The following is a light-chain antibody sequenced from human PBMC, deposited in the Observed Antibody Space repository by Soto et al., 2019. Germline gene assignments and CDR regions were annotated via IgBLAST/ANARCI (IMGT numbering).Light chain of an antibody. CDR3: QQSYNSPMYT. Sequence: DIQMTQSPSSLSASVGDRVTITCRASQSISRSLNWYQQKPGKAPRLLIYAASSLQNGVPSRFSGSGSGTDFTLTISSLQPEDAAICSCQQSYNSPMYTFGQGTTLEIK. V-gene: IGKV1-39*01. J-gene: IGKJ2*01. CDR1: QSISRS. CDR2: AAS.